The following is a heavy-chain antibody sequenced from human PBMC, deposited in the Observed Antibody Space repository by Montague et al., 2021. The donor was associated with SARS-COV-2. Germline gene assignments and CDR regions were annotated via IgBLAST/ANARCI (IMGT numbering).Heavy chain of an antibody. J-gene: IGHJ3*02. D-gene: IGHD3-10*01. V-gene: IGHV3-11*01. Sequence: SLRLSCAASGFIFSDYYMVWIRQAPGKGLEWVSYITSSSSRIYYADSVKGRFTISRDNAKNSLYLQMNSLRAEDTAVYYCAGVGDYYVSGSYYLGAFDMWGQGTMVTVSS. CDR1: GFIFSDYY. CDR3: AGVGDYYVSGSYYLGAFDM. CDR2: ITSSSSRI.